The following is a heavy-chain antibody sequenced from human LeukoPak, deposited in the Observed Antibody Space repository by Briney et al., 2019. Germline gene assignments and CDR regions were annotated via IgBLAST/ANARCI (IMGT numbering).Heavy chain of an antibody. J-gene: IGHJ4*02. CDR2: IKEDGSEK. V-gene: IGHV3-7*03. CDR3: AKDRSGYFDY. D-gene: IGHD7-27*01. Sequence: GGSLRLSCATSGFTFSRYWMSWVRQAPGKGLEWVANIKEDGSEKHYVDSVKGRFTISRDNSKNTLYLQMNSLRAEDTAVYYCAKDRSGYFDYWGQGTLVTVSS. CDR1: GFTFSRYW.